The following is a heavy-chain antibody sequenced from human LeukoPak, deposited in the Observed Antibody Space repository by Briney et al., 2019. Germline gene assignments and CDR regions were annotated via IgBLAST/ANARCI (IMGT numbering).Heavy chain of an antibody. CDR3: AKGRRGYSIYYFDY. CDR2: ISGTGDST. CDR1: GFTISSYG. Sequence: PGGSLRLSCAASGFTISSYGMSWVRQAPGKGLEWVSGISGTGDSTYYADSVKGRFTISRDSSKNTLYLQMNSLRAEDTAVYYCAKGRRGYSIYYFDYWGQGTLVTVSS. J-gene: IGHJ4*02. V-gene: IGHV3-23*01. D-gene: IGHD6-25*01.